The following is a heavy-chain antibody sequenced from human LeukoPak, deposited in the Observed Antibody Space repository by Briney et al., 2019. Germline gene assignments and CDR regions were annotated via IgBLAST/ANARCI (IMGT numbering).Heavy chain of an antibody. J-gene: IGHJ4*02. D-gene: IGHD3-22*01. CDR3: AKDLDSSELYDY. CDR2: ISGSGGST. V-gene: IGHV3-23*01. Sequence: GGSLRLSCAASGFTFSSYAMSWVRQAPGKGLEWVSAISGSGGSTYYADSVKGRFTISRDNSKNTPYLQMNSLRAEDTAVYYCAKDLDSSELYDYWGQGTLVTVSS. CDR1: GFTFSSYA.